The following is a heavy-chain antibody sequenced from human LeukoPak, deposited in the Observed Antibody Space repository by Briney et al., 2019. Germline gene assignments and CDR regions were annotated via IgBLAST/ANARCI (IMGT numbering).Heavy chain of an antibody. CDR3: ARALYCNNAVCKWFDP. J-gene: IGHJ5*02. Sequence: GESLKISCKGSGYSFSRYWIGWVRQVPGKGLEWMGSIYPGDSDTTYSPSLQGQVPISADKSISAAYLQWSSLRASDSGIYFCARALYCNNAVCKWFDPWGQGTLVTVSS. V-gene: IGHV5-51*01. D-gene: IGHD2/OR15-2a*01. CDR2: IYPGDSDT. CDR1: GYSFSRYW.